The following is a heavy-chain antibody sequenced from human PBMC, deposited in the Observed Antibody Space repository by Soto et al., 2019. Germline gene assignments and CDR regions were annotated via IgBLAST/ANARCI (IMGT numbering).Heavy chain of an antibody. J-gene: IGHJ4*02. CDR3: ARHVWGSYRPTFDY. V-gene: IGHV4-31*03. D-gene: IGHD3-16*02. Sequence: QVQLQESGPGLVKPSQTLSLTCTVSGGSISSGGYYWSWIRQLPGKGLEWSGYIYYSGSTYSNPSLKRRVTIAVDRSKNHFSLKLSSVTAADTAVYYCARHVWGSYRPTFDYWGQGTLVTVSS. CDR2: IYYSGST. CDR1: GGSISSGGYY.